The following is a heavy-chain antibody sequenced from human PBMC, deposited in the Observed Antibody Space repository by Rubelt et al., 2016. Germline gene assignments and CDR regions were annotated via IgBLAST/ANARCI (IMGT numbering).Heavy chain of an antibody. V-gene: IGHV4-39*07. CDR1: GGSISSSSYY. CDR2: INYSGRT. J-gene: IGHJ4*02. CDR3: ARVGATVTHRDHLDC. D-gene: IGHD1-26*01. Sequence: QLQLQESGPGLVKPSETLSLTCTVSGGSISSSSYYWGWIRQPPGKGLEWIGTINYSGRTYYSPSLLCRFTISVDSSKNQFSLKVSSVTAAGTAVYYCARVGATVTHRDHLDCWGQGTLVTVSS.